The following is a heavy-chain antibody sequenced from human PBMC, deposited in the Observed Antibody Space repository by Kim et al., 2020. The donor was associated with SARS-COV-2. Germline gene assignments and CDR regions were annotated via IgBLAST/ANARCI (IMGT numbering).Heavy chain of an antibody. Sequence: SETLSLTCTVSGGSIGSYYWIWIRQSPGTGLEWIGFIHYSGSTNYNPSLKSRVTISVDTSKNQFSLKLSSVTAADTAVYYCARGDMVRGRNYFDPWGQGTVVTVSS. D-gene: IGHD3-10*01. CDR3: ARGDMVRGRNYFDP. CDR1: GGSIGSYY. CDR2: IHYSGST. V-gene: IGHV4-59*01. J-gene: IGHJ5*02.